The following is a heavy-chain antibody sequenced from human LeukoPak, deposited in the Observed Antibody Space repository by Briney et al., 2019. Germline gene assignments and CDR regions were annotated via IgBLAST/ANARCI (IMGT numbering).Heavy chain of an antibody. J-gene: IGHJ5*02. CDR1: GGSISSYY. V-gene: IGHV4-59*12. D-gene: IGHD5-12*01. CDR3: ARDMDIVATAKGGGWFDP. CDR2: IYHSGST. Sequence: KASETLSLTCTVSGGSISSYYWSWIRQPAGKGLEWIGEIYHSGSTNYNPSLKSRVTISIDKSKNQFSLKLNSVTAADTAVYYCARDMDIVATAKGGGWFDPWGQGTLVTVSS.